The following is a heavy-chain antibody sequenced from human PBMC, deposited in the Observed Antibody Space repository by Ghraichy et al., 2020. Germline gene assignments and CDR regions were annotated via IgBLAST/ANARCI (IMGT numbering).Heavy chain of an antibody. V-gene: IGHV3-21*01. CDR1: GFNLGVYT. Sequence: GGSLRLSCATSGFNLGVYTMNWLRWAPNKGLEWVSSISSDSSRIYYTDSLRGRFTISRDNAMNSMYLQMNSLTVEDTAMYYCVRADGSGSFYYWGQGTQVTV. CDR2: ISSDSSRI. D-gene: IGHD3-10*01. CDR3: VRADGSGSFYY. J-gene: IGHJ4*02.